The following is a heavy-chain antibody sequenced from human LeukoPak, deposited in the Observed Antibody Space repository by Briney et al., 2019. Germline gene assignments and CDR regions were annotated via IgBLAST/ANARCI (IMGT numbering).Heavy chain of an antibody. CDR3: ARDRAAANNWFDP. J-gene: IGHJ5*02. D-gene: IGHD6-13*01. Sequence: ASVKVSCKASGYTFTSYDINWVRQATGQGLEWMGWMNPNSGNTGYAQKFQGRVTITRNTSISTAYMELSSLRSEDTAVYYCARDRAAANNWFDPWGQGTLVTVSS. V-gene: IGHV1-8*03. CDR1: GYTFTSYD. CDR2: MNPNSGNT.